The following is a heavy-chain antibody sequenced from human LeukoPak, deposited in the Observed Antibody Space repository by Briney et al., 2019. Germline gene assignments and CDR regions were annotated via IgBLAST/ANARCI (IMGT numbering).Heavy chain of an antibody. Sequence: ASVKVSCKASGYTFTKYGISWVRQAPGQGLEWMGLISAYNGNTNNAQKLQDRLTMTPDTPTSTAYVELRSLRSDDTAVYHCARDGGQQVVPDYWGQGTLVTVSS. D-gene: IGHD6-13*01. V-gene: IGHV1-18*01. CDR3: ARDGGQQVVPDY. J-gene: IGHJ4*02. CDR1: GYTFTKYG. CDR2: ISAYNGNT.